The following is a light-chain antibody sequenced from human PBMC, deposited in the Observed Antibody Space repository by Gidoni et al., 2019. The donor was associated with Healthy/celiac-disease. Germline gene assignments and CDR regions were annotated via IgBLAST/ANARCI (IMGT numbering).Light chain of an antibody. V-gene: IGKV3-20*01. CDR2: GAS. Sequence: EIVLTQSPGTLSLSPGERATLYCRASQSVSSSYSTWYQQKPGQAPRLLIYGASSRATGIPDRFSGSGSGTDFTLTISRLEPEDFAVYYCQQYGSSPETFGQGTKVEIK. J-gene: IGKJ1*01. CDR3: QQYGSSPET. CDR1: QSVSSSY.